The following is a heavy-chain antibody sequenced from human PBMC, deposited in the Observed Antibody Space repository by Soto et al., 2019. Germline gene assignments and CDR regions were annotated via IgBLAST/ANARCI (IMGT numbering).Heavy chain of an antibody. CDR2: IIPMFGIA. D-gene: IGHD2-2*01. J-gene: IGHJ6*02. V-gene: IGHV1-69*08. CDR3: ARDSGRSDVVPAAISVMDV. CDR1: GGTFNRYT. Sequence: QVQLVQSGAEVKKPGSSVKVSCKGSGGTFNRYTITWVRQAPGQGLEWLGRIIPMFGIASYAQNFQGRVTITADKATSTAYMELSSLRSEDTAVYYWARDSGRSDVVPAAISVMDVWGQGTTVTVSS.